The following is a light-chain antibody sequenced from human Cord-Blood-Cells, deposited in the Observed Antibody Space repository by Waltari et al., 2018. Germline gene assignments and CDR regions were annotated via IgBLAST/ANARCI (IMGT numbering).Light chain of an antibody. CDR3: QQYYSTPWT. CDR1: QSVLYSSNNKYY. J-gene: IGKJ1*01. Sequence: DIVMTQSPDSLAVSLGERATINCKSSQSVLYSSNNKYYLAWYQQKPGQPPKLLIYWASTRESGVPDRFSGSGSGTDFTRTSSSLQAEDVAVYYCQQYYSTPWTFGQGTKVEIK. V-gene: IGKV4-1*01. CDR2: WAS.